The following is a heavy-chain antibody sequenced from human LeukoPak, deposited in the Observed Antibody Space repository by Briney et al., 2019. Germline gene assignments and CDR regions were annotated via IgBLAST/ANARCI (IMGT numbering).Heavy chain of an antibody. J-gene: IGHJ4*02. CDR1: GFTFSSYG. Sequence: PGGSLRLSCAASGFTFSSYGMHWVRQAPGKGLEWVAFIRYDGSNKYYADSVKGRFTISRDNSKNTLYLQMNSLRAEDTAVYYCARLFGSGTYLFDYWGQGTLVTVSS. D-gene: IGHD3-10*01. CDR3: ARLFGSGTYLFDY. CDR2: IRYDGSNK. V-gene: IGHV3-30*02.